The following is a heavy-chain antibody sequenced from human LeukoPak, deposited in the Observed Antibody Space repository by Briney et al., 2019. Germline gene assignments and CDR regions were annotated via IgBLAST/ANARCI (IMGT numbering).Heavy chain of an antibody. CDR3: ARGRRQRDYFDF. Sequence: SEALSLTCTVSGGSINIRNYYWAWIRQPPGRQLEWIGSVYSSGSLYYNPSLKSRVTILVDTSKNQFSLKLNSVTAADTAVYYCARGRRQRDYFDFWGQGARVSVSS. CDR2: VYSSGSL. D-gene: IGHD1-1*01. CDR1: GGSINIRNYY. J-gene: IGHJ4*02. V-gene: IGHV4-39*07.